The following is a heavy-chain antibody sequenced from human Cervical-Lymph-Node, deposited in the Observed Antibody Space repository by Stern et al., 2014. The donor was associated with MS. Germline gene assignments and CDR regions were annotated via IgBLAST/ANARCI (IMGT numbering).Heavy chain of an antibody. Sequence: QLVQSGAEVKKPGASVKVSCKASGYTFTGYYMHWVRQAPGQGLEWMGRINPNSGGTYYAQKFQGRVTMTRDTSISTAYMELSRLRSDDTAVYYCARGGIVVVVAARFGFDPWGQGTLVTVSS. CDR1: GYTFTGYY. CDR3: ARGGIVVVVAARFGFDP. J-gene: IGHJ5*02. D-gene: IGHD2-15*01. V-gene: IGHV1-2*06. CDR2: INPNSGGT.